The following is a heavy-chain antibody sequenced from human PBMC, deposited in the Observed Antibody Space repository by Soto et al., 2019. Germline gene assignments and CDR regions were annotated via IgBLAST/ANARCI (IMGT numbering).Heavy chain of an antibody. CDR2: INPNSGGT. J-gene: IGHJ6*02. D-gene: IGHD3-10*01. Sequence: GASVKVSCKASGYTFTGYYMHWVRQAPGQGLEWMGWINPNSGGTNYARKFQGWVTMTRDTSISTAYMELSRLRSDDTAVYYCARGHASPYGSGSYYTKYGMDVWGQGTTVTVSS. CDR1: GYTFTGYY. CDR3: ARGHASPYGSGSYYTKYGMDV. V-gene: IGHV1-2*04.